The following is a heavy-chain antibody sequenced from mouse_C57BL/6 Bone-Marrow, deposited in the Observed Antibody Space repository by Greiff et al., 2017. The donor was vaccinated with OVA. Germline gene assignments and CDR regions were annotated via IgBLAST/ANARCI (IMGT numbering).Heavy chain of an antibody. CDR1: GFTFSDYG. Sequence: EVKLMESGGGLVKPGGSLKLSCAASGFTFSDYGMHWVRQAPEKGLERVAYISSGSSTIYYADTVKGRFTISRDNAKNTLFLQMTSLRSEDTAMYYCARINYWYFDVWGTGTTVTVSS. CDR3: ARINYWYFDV. V-gene: IGHV5-17*01. J-gene: IGHJ1*03. CDR2: ISSGSSTI.